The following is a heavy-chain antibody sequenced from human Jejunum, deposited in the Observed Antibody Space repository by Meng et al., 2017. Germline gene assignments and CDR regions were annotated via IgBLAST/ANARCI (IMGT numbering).Heavy chain of an antibody. CDR2: ISADCGST. Sequence: GESLKISCAASGDSFVRNAVTWVRQAPGKGLEWISTISADCGSTFYADSVKGRFTISRDNSKSMLYLQMNSLRGEDTGVYYCARDGGWVLSGYYRAYWGQGTLVTVSS. J-gene: IGHJ4*02. V-gene: IGHV3-23*01. CDR3: ARDGGWVLSGYYRAY. D-gene: IGHD3-3*01. CDR1: GDSFVRNA.